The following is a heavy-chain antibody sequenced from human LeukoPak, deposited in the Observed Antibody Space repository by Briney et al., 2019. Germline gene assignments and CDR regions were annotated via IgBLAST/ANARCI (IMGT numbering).Heavy chain of an antibody. CDR1: GFIFSGSL. D-gene: IGHD2-21*01. CDR3: SREGCGATGCYTNDY. J-gene: IGHJ4*02. CDR2: IRTKATSYDA. V-gene: IGHV3-73*01. Sequence: GSLRLSCAASGFIFSGSLMHWVRQASGKGLEWVGRIRTKATSYDAAYAASVKGRFTISRDDSKNTAYLQMNSLKTEDTAMYYCSREGCGATGCYTNDYWGQGTLVTVSS.